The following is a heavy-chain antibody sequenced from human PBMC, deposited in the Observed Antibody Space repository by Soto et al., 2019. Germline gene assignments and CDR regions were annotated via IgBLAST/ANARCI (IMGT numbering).Heavy chain of an antibody. J-gene: IGHJ4*02. Sequence: ASVKVSCKASGGTFSSYAISWVRQAPGQGLEWMGGIIPIFGTANYAKKFQGRVTITADKSTSTAYMELSSLRSEDTAVYYCARAMAYDSSGYYPPDGYWGQGTLVTVSS. D-gene: IGHD3-22*01. CDR3: ARAMAYDSSGYYPPDGY. CDR1: GGTFSSYA. CDR2: IIPIFGTA. V-gene: IGHV1-69*06.